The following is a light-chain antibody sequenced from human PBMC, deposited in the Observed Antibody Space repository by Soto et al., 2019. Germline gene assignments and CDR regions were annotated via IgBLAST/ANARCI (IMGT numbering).Light chain of an antibody. J-gene: IGLJ2*01. CDR3: SSYTTSDTLV. V-gene: IGLV2-14*03. Sequence: QSALTQPASVSGSPGQSITISCTGTSTDVRGYNDVSWYQHHPGKAPRLMIYDVSDRPSGVSNRFSGSKSGNTASLTISGLQAEDEADYYCSSYTTSDTLVFGGGTKVTVL. CDR1: STDVRGYND. CDR2: DVS.